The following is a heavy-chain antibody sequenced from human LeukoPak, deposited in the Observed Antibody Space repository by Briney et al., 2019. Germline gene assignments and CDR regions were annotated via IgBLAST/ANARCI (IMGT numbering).Heavy chain of an antibody. Sequence: GGSLRLSCAVSGITLSNYGMSWVRQAPGKGLEWVAGISDSGGSTNYADSVKGRFTISRDNPKNTLYLQMNSLKTEDTAVYHCTRDGGEGGNSAFDFWGQGTMVTVSS. V-gene: IGHV3-23*01. CDR2: ISDSGGST. CDR3: TRDGGEGGNSAFDF. CDR1: GITLSNYG. J-gene: IGHJ3*01. D-gene: IGHD3-16*01.